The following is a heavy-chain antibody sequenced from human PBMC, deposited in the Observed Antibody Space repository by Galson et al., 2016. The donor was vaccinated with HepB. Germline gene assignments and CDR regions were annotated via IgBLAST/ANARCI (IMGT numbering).Heavy chain of an antibody. D-gene: IGHD2-2*01. Sequence: SLRLSCAASGFTVSGHYLTWVRQAPGRAPQCVSIIYSGGGTYYADSVKGRFTLSRDSSKNTMYLQMNSLRVEDTAVYYCARALWGQSCSSTSCVTGGWDYWGPGTLVTVSS. CDR2: IYSGGGT. V-gene: IGHV3-53*01. J-gene: IGHJ4*02. CDR3: ARALWGQSCSSTSCVTGGWDY. CDR1: GFTVSGHY.